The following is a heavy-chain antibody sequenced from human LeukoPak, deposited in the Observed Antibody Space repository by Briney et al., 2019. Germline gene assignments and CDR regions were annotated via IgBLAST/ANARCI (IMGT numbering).Heavy chain of an antibody. J-gene: IGHJ1*01. Sequence: SETLSLTCTVSGGSISGFYWSWIRQPPGKGLEWIGYMSNNGATTYNPSLKSRVTISIDMSNNHFSLTLKSVTAADKAVYYCARSPSYSSGWSSAEYFQHWGQGTLVTVSS. CDR1: GGSISGFY. CDR2: MSNNGAT. D-gene: IGHD6-19*01. CDR3: ARSPSYSSGWSSAEYFQH. V-gene: IGHV4-59*01.